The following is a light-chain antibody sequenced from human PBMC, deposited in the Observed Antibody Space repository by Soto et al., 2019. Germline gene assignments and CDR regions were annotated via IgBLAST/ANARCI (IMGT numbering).Light chain of an antibody. Sequence: IVLTQSPGTLSLSPGERATLSCRASQSVSSNLAWYQQKPGQAPRLLIYGASTRATGIPARFSGSGSGTDFTLTISSLEPEDFAVYYCQQSANWPLVTFGRGTRLEI. J-gene: IGKJ5*01. CDR1: QSVSSN. CDR3: QQSANWPLVT. V-gene: IGKV3-11*01. CDR2: GAS.